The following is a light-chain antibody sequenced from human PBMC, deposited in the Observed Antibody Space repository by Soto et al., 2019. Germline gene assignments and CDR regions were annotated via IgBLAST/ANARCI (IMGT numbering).Light chain of an antibody. CDR1: SSDVGGYDY. CDR2: DVT. CDR3: CSYGGSFPYV. V-gene: IGLV2-11*01. Sequence: QSALTQPPSVSGSPGQSVTISCTGTSSDVGGYDYVSWYQQHSGKAPKLLIYDVTKRPSGVPDRFSGSKSGNTASLTISGLQAEDEADFFCCSYGGSFPYVFGTGTKLTVL. J-gene: IGLJ1*01.